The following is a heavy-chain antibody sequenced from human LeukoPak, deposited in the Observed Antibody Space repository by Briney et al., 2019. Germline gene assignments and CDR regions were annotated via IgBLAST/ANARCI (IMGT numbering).Heavy chain of an antibody. D-gene: IGHD5-18*01. CDR3: ARDIVMVTYWFDP. J-gene: IGHJ5*02. CDR1: GYTFTDYY. CDR2: INPNSGGT. Sequence: ASVTVSFKASGYTFTDYYIHWVRQAPGQGLEWMGWINPNSGGTNYAQKFQGRVTMTRDTSISTAYMELSRLRSDDTAVYYCARDIVMVTYWFDPWGQGTLVTVSS. V-gene: IGHV1-2*02.